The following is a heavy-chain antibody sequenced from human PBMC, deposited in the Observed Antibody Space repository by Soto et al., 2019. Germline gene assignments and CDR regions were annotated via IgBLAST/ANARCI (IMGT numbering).Heavy chain of an antibody. CDR2: ISAYNGNT. CDR1: GYTFTSYG. J-gene: IGHJ5*02. CDR3: ARDRLYSMIVVVTLHH. Sequence: ASVKVSCKASGYTFTSYGISWVRQAPGQGLEWMGWISAYNGNTNYAQKLQGRVTMTTDTSTSTAYMELRSLRSDDTAVYYCARDRLYSMIVVVTLHHWGQGTLVTVSS. V-gene: IGHV1-18*01. D-gene: IGHD3-22*01.